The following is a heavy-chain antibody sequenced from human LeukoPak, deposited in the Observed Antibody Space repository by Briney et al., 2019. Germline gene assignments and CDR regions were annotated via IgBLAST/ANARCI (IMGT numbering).Heavy chain of an antibody. J-gene: IGHJ4*02. V-gene: IGHV3-11*01. CDR1: GFTFSDYY. D-gene: IGHD1-7*01. CDR2: ISSSAGTT. CDR3: AKESPYTSPRNYNFDN. Sequence: GGSLRLSCAASGFTFSDYYMSWIRQAPGKGLEWVSYISSSAGTTDYVDSVKGRFTISRDNAKNSLYLQMNNLRAEDTAVYYCAKESPYTSPRNYNFDNWGQGTLVTVSS.